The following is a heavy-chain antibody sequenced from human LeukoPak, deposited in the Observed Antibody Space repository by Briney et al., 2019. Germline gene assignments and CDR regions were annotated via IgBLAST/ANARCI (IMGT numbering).Heavy chain of an antibody. D-gene: IGHD2/OR15-2a*01. CDR3: ARGNTLDV. CDR1: GFHYTTYW. CDR2: IHQYGSET. V-gene: IGHV3-7*01. Sequence: GGSLRLSCAASGFHYTTYWMIWVRQAPGKGLEWVASIHQYGSETSYVDSVRGRFTISRDNGKDSVYLQMNSLRADDTGIYYCARGNTLDVWGRGTTVTVSS. J-gene: IGHJ6*02.